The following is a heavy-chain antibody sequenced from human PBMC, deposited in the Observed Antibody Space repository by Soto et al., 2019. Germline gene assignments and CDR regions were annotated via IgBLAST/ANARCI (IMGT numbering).Heavy chain of an antibody. CDR3: ATGLTLPVRPSVDT. CDR2: IFSGDNT. CDR1: GFTISGNY. Sequence: EVQLVESGGGLIQPGGSLRLSCAASGFTISGNYITWVRQAPGKGLEWVSVIFSGDNTFYSDSVKGRFTISRDSSKNTVYLQMNRLRGDDTAVYFCATGLTLPVRPSVDTWGQGTLLTVSS. D-gene: IGHD2-21*02. J-gene: IGHJ4*02. V-gene: IGHV3-53*01.